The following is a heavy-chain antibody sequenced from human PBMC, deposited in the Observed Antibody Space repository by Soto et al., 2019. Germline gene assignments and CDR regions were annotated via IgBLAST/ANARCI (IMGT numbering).Heavy chain of an antibody. CDR2: IYSGGST. D-gene: IGHD3-3*01. CDR3: ARDNHPFRSGYYYYYDMDV. CDR1: GFTVSSNY. Sequence: GGSLRLSCAASGFTVSSNYMSWVRQAPGKGLEWVSVIYSGGSTYYADSVKGRFTISRDNSKNTLYLQMNSLRAEDTAVYYCARDNHPFRSGYYYYYDMDVWGQGTTVTVSS. V-gene: IGHV3-53*01. J-gene: IGHJ6*02.